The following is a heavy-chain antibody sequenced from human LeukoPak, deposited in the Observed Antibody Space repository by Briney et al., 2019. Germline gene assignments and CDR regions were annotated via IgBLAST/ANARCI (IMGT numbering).Heavy chain of an antibody. J-gene: IGHJ4*02. Sequence: GGSLRLSCAASGFTFSSHGMNWVRQAPGKGLEWVSGISPNGVITYYADSVKGRFTISRDNAKNSLYLQMNSLRAEDTAVYYCARARDGYPIGYFDYWGQGTLVTVSS. D-gene: IGHD5-24*01. CDR2: ISPNGVIT. CDR3: ARARDGYPIGYFDY. V-gene: IGHV3-21*01. CDR1: GFTFSSHG.